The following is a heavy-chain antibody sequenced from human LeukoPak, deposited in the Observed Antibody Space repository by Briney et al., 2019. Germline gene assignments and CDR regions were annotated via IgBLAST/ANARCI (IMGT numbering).Heavy chain of an antibody. Sequence: ASVKVSCKASGYTFTSYYMHWVRQAPGQGLEWMGIINPSGGSTSYAQKFQGRVTMTRDMSTSTVYMELSRLRSDDTAVYYCARAEIWFGESLNWFDPWGQGTLVTVSS. CDR1: GYTFTSYY. CDR3: ARAEIWFGESLNWFDP. J-gene: IGHJ5*02. D-gene: IGHD3-10*01. V-gene: IGHV1-46*01. CDR2: INPSGGST.